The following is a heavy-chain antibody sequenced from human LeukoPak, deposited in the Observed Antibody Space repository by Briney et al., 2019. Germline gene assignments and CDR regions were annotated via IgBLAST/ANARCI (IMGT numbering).Heavy chain of an antibody. CDR3: ARDIVVVPAAMRVYYYYGMDV. V-gene: IGHV3-7*01. D-gene: IGHD2-2*01. CDR1: GFTFSSYW. Sequence: HPGGSLRLSCAASGFTFSSYWMNWVRQAPGKGLEWVANIKQDGSEKYYVDSVKGRFTISRDNAKNSLYLQMNSLRAEDTAVYYCARDIVVVPAAMRVYYYYGMDVWGQGTTVTVSS. J-gene: IGHJ6*02. CDR2: IKQDGSEK.